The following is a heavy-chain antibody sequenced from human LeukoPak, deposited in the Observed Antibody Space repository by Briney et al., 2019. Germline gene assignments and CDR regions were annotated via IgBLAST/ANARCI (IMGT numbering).Heavy chain of an antibody. D-gene: IGHD2-15*01. CDR3: ARWGNVVAAIGLENYYFDY. J-gene: IGHJ4*02. V-gene: IGHV4-34*01. Sequence: PSETLSLTCAVYGGSFSGYYWSWIRQPPGKGLEWIGEINHSGSTNYNPSLESRVTISVDTSKNQFSLKLSSVTAADTAVYYCARWGNVVAAIGLENYYFDYWGQGTLVTVSS. CDR1: GGSFSGYY. CDR2: INHSGST.